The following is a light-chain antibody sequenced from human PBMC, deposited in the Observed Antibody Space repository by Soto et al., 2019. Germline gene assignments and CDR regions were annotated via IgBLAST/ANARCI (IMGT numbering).Light chain of an antibody. CDR2: SAS. Sequence: DFQMTQSYSYLFSSIGERVTVSCRASQDISDHVAWYQQKPGKPPKLLIYSASTLYSGVPSRFSGSGSGTDFTLTISSLQPEEFATYYCQQTLSSPPTFGQGTKGDIK. CDR1: QDISDH. J-gene: IGKJ1*01. V-gene: IGKV1-27*01. CDR3: QQTLSSPPT.